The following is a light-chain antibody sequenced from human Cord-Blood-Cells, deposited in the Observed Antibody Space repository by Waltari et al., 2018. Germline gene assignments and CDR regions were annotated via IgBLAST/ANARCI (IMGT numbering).Light chain of an antibody. CDR3: SSYTSSSTWV. Sequence: QSALTQPASVSGSPGQSITISCTGTSSDVGGYNYVSWYQQHPGKAPKLMIYDVSNQASGAFNRYSGCTSGTTACLTISGLQAEDEADYYCSSYTSSSTWVFGGGTKLTVL. J-gene: IGLJ3*02. CDR1: SSDVGGYNY. CDR2: DVS. V-gene: IGLV2-14*01.